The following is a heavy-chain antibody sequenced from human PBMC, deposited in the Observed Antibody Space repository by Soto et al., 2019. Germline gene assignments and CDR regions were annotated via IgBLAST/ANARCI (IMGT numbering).Heavy chain of an antibody. J-gene: IGHJ4*02. CDR3: ANAGYLGYASIKAY. Sequence: QVQLVESGGGVVQPGTSLRLSCAASGFSFSDHGMHWVRQAPGKGLEWVTVISFDGSNEYYTGSVKGRFTVSRDNSKNTVYLQMNSLRVEHTAVYYCANAGYLGYASIKAYWGQGTLVTVSS. D-gene: IGHD6-13*01. CDR1: GFSFSDHG. CDR2: ISFDGSNE. V-gene: IGHV3-30*18.